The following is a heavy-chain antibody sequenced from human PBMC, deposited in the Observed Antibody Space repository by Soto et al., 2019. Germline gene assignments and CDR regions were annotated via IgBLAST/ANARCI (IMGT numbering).Heavy chain of an antibody. V-gene: IGHV3-23*01. CDR3: ARRRMEWLAAYGMDV. CDR1: GFTFSSYA. D-gene: IGHD6-19*01. Sequence: EVQLLESGGGLVQPGGSLRLSCAASGFTFSSYAMSWVRQAPGKGLEWVSAISGSGGSTYYADSVKGRFTISRDNAKNSLYLQMNSLRAEDTAVYYCARRRMEWLAAYGMDVWGQGTTVTVSS. J-gene: IGHJ6*02. CDR2: ISGSGGST.